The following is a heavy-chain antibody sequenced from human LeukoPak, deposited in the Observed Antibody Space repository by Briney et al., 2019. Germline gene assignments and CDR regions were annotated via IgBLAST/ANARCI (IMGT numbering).Heavy chain of an antibody. D-gene: IGHD3-22*01. Sequence: ASVKVSCKASGYTFTGYYMHWVRQATGQGLEWMGWINPNSGGTDYAQKFQGRVTMTRDTSISTAYMEVSRLRSDDTAAYYCARDYYDSSGYSRFDPWGQGTLVTVSS. CDR3: ARDYYDSSGYSRFDP. V-gene: IGHV1-2*02. J-gene: IGHJ5*02. CDR1: GYTFTGYY. CDR2: INPNSGGT.